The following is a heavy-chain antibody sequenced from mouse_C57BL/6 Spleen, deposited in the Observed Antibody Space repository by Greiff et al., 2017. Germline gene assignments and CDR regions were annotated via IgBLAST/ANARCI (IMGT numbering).Heavy chain of an antibody. Sequence: QVQLQQPGAELVRPGTSVTLSCKASGYTFTSYWMHWVKQRPGQGLEWIGVVDPSDSYTNYNQKFKGKATLTVDTSSSTAYMQLSSLTSEDAAVYYGASAGWDSSGYFAYWGQGTLVTVSA. CDR1: GYTFTSYW. D-gene: IGHD3-2*02. CDR3: ASAGWDSSGYFAY. CDR2: VDPSDSYT. J-gene: IGHJ3*01. V-gene: IGHV1-59*01.